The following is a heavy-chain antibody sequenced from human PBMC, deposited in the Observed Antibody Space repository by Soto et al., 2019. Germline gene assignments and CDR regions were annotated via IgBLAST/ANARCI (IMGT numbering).Heavy chain of an antibody. V-gene: IGHV1-24*01. CDR2: FDPEDGET. Sequence: GESLKISCKVSGYTLTELSMHWVRQAPGKGLEWMGGFDPEDGETIYAQKFQGRVTMTEDTSTDTAYMELSSLRSEDTAVYYCATVSYYAVGAGDYWGQGTLVTVSS. J-gene: IGHJ4*02. CDR3: ATVSYYAVGAGDY. CDR1: GYTLTELS. D-gene: IGHD3-10*01.